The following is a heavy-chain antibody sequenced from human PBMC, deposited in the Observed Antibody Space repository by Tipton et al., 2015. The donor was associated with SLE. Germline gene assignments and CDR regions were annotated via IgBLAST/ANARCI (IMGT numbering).Heavy chain of an antibody. V-gene: IGHV4-34*01. CDR3: ARELRAGYFDY. CDR1: GGSFSGYY. D-gene: IGHD3-10*01. CDR2: INHSGST. Sequence: TLSLTCAVYGGSFSGYYWSWIRQPPGKGLEWIGEINHSGSTNYNPSLKSRVTISVDTSKNQFSPKLSSVTAADTAVYYCARELRAGYFDYWGQGTLVTVSS. J-gene: IGHJ4*02.